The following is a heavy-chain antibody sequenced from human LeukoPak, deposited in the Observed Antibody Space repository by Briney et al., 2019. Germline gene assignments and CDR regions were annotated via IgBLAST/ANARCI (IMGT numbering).Heavy chain of an antibody. Sequence: PSETLSLTCTVSGGSVSSGSYYWSWIRQPPGKGLEWIGYIYYSGSTNYNPSLKSRVTISVDTSKNQFSLKLSSVTAADTAVYYCARVPSAYYYDSSGYYYYFDCWGQGTLVTVSS. J-gene: IGHJ4*02. CDR3: ARVPSAYYYDSSGYYYYFDC. CDR2: IYYSGST. D-gene: IGHD3-22*01. V-gene: IGHV4-61*01. CDR1: GGSVSSGSYY.